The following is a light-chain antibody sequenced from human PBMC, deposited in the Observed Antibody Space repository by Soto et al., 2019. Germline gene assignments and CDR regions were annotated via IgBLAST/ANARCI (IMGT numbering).Light chain of an antibody. J-gene: IGKJ4*01. V-gene: IGKV1-27*01. Sequence: DIQMTQSPSSLSAYIGDRVNITCRASQDIRKYLAWYQHKPGKGPRLLISAASTLQSGVPSRFSGSGSGTDYTLSISSLQSEDVGDYYCQRYNGAPLTCGGGTKLEI. CDR2: AAS. CDR1: QDIRKY. CDR3: QRYNGAPLT.